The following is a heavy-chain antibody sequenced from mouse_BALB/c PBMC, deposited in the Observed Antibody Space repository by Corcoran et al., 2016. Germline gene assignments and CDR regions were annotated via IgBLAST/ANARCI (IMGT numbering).Heavy chain of an antibody. CDR2: INTYTGEP. Sequence: QIQLVQSGPELKKPGETVKISCKASGYTFTNYRMNWVKQAPGKGLKWMGWINTYTGEPTYADDFKGRFAFSLETSASTAYLQINNLKNEDMATYFCARGGITPFAYWGQGTLVTVSA. V-gene: IGHV9-1*02. CDR3: ARGGITPFAY. CDR1: GYTFTNYR. D-gene: IGHD2-4*01. J-gene: IGHJ3*01.